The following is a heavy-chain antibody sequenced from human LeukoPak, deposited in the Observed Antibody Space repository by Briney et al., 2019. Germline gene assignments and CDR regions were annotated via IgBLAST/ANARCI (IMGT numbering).Heavy chain of an antibody. Sequence: SETLSLTCTVSGGSISSSSYYWGWIRQPPGKGLEWIGSIYYTRSTYYNASLKSRVTIYVDTSKNQFSLKLSSVTAADTAVYYCATQYRGAIRGGAFDVWGQGTMVTVS. CDR1: GGSISSSSYY. CDR3: ATQYRGAIRGGAFDV. CDR2: IYYTRST. D-gene: IGHD1-26*01. J-gene: IGHJ3*01. V-gene: IGHV4-39*01.